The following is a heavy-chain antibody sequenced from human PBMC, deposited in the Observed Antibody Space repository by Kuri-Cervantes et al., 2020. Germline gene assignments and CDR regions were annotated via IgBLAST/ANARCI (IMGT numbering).Heavy chain of an antibody. CDR3: AADVHYGSGSNYYYYGMDV. CDR1: GGTFSSYA. J-gene: IGHJ6*02. D-gene: IGHD3-10*01. Sequence: SVKVSCKASGGTFSSYAISWVRQAPGQGLEWMGGIIPIFGTANYAQKFQGRVTITADESTSTAYMELSSLRSEDTAVYYCAADVHYGSGSNYYYYGMDVWGRGITVTVSS. CDR2: IIPIFGTA. V-gene: IGHV1-69*13.